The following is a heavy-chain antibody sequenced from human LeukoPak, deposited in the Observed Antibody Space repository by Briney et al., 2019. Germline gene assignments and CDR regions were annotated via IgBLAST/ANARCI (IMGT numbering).Heavy chain of an antibody. CDR1: GFTFDDYA. CDR2: ISWNSGNI. Sequence: PGGSLRLSCAASGFTFDDYAMHWVRQAPGKGLEWVSGISWNSGNIGYADSVKGRFTISRDNAKNSLYLQMNSLRAEDTALYYCAKDRTRYSGYDFFDYWGQGTLVTVSS. V-gene: IGHV3-9*01. J-gene: IGHJ4*02. D-gene: IGHD5-12*01. CDR3: AKDRTRYSGYDFFDY.